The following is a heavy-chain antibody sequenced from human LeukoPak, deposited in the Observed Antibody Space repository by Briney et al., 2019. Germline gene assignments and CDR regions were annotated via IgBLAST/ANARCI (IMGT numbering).Heavy chain of an antibody. J-gene: IGHJ6*03. CDR2: INPNSGGT. CDR3: VLAAASYYYMDV. CDR1: GYTFTDYY. Sequence: GASVKVSCKASGYTFTDYYMHWVRQAPGQGLEWMGRINPNSGGTNYAQKFQGRVTMTRDTSISTAYMELSRLRSDVTAVYYCVLAAASYYYMDVWGKGTTVTVSS. V-gene: IGHV1-2*06. D-gene: IGHD6-13*01.